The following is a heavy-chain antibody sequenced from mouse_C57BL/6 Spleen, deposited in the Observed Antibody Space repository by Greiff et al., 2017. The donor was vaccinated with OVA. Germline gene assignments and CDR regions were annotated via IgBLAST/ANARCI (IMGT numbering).Heavy chain of an antibody. CDR3: TRGRYDYDGAY. D-gene: IGHD2-4*01. CDR2: INPGSGGT. V-gene: IGHV1-54*01. J-gene: IGHJ3*01. Sequence: QVQLQQSGAELVRPGTSVKVSCKASGYAFTNYLIEWVKQRPGQGLEWIGVINPGSGGTNYNEKFKGKATLTADKSSSTAYMQLSSLTSEDSAVYYCTRGRYDYDGAYWGQGTLVTVSA. CDR1: GYAFTNYL.